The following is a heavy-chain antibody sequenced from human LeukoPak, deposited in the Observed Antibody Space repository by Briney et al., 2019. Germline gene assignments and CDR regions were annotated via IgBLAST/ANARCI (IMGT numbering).Heavy chain of an antibody. CDR3: ARVYYSNSYDYWYFDL. CDR2: IFYSGST. Sequence: SETLSLTCTVSGGSISSYYWSWIRQPPGKGLEWIGYIFYSGSTNYNPSLKSRVAISVDTSKNQFSLKLSSVTAADTAVYYCARVYYSNSYDYWYFDLWGRGTLVTVSS. CDR1: GGSISSYY. D-gene: IGHD6-13*01. J-gene: IGHJ2*01. V-gene: IGHV4-59*01.